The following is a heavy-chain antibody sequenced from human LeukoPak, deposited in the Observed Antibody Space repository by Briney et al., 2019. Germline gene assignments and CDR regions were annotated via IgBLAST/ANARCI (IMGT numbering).Heavy chain of an antibody. CDR1: GFTLGDYG. J-gene: IGHJ5*02. CDR2: VNRNGDGT. Sequence: GGSLRLSCAASGFTLGDYGISWVRQAPGKGLEWVAGVNRNGDGTAYGASVKGRFTISRDNSKNTLYLQMNSLRAENTAVYYCAKDHQAPYNWFDPWGQGTLVTVSS. CDR3: AKDHQAPYNWFDP. V-gene: IGHV3-20*04.